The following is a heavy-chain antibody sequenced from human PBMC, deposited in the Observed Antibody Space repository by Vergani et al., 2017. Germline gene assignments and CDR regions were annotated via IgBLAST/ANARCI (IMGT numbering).Heavy chain of an antibody. D-gene: IGHD3-9*01. CDR1: GITVSSNY. V-gene: IGHV3-66*02. Sequence: EVHLLESGGGLVQSGGSLRLSCAASGITVSSNYMTWVRQAPGKGLEWVSVIYTGGSTYYADSVKGRFIILRDNSKNTLYLQMNTLRAEDTAVYYCARDLRDYDILTGYYAYGMDVWGQGTTVTVSS. CDR3: ARDLRDYDILTGYYAYGMDV. J-gene: IGHJ6*02. CDR2: IYTGGST.